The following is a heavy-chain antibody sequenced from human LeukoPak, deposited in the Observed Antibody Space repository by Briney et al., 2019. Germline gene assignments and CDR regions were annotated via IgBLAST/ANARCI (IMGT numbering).Heavy chain of an antibody. Sequence: SETLSLTCTVSGGSISGYYWSWIRQPPGKGLEWIGYIFYSGSTNYNPFLKSRVTISVDTSRNQFSLKLSSVTAADTAVYYCARVLRYFSNGMDVWGKGTTVTVSS. D-gene: IGHD3-9*01. CDR1: GGSISGYY. CDR2: IFYSGST. V-gene: IGHV4-59*01. J-gene: IGHJ6*04. CDR3: ARVLRYFSNGMDV.